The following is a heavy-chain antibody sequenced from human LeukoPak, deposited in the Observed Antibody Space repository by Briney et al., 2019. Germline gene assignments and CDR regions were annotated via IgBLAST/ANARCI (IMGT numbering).Heavy chain of an antibody. J-gene: IGHJ4*02. CDR3: ASRTMDPHDYSNPPFLYFDY. Sequence: ASVKVSCKASGGTFSSYAISWVRQAPGQGLEGMGGIIPIFGTANYAQKFQGRVTITADESTSTAYMELSSLRSEDTAVYYCASRTMDPHDYSNPPFLYFDYWGQGTLVTVSS. CDR2: IIPIFGTA. CDR1: GGTFSSYA. D-gene: IGHD4-11*01. V-gene: IGHV1-69*01.